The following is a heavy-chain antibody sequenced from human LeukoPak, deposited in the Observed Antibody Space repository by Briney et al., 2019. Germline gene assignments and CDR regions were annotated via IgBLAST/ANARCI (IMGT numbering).Heavy chain of an antibody. CDR2: IKSKIDGGTT. CDR3: NSDLWWELRRAFAI. CDR1: GFTLSHAW. Sequence: GGSLRLSCAASGFTLSHAWMRWVREAPGKGLEWVGRIKSKIDGGTTDYAAPVNGIFTISRDDSKNTLYLQMNSLKTEDTAVYYCNSDLWWELRRAFAIWGQGTMVTVSS. D-gene: IGHD1-26*01. J-gene: IGHJ3*02. V-gene: IGHV3-15*01.